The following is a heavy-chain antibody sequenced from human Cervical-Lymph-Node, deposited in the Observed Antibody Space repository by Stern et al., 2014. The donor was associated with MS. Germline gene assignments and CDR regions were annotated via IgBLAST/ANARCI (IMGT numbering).Heavy chain of an antibody. CDR2: ISYDGDNK. CDR1: GFTFSLYD. Sequence: VHLVESGGGVVQPGRSLRLSCAASGFTFSLYDMHWVRQAPGKGLEWAAAISYDGDNKFYTDSVKGRFTISRDSSKSTLYLQLNSLRPEDTAIYYRAKDPRIYDSSGYLDAWGQGTLVTVSS. V-gene: IGHV3-30*18. CDR3: AKDPRIYDSSGYLDA. D-gene: IGHD3-22*01. J-gene: IGHJ5*02.